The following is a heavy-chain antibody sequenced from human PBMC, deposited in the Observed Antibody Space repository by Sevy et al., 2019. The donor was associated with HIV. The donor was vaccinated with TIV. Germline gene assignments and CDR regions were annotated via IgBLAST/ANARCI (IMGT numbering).Heavy chain of an antibody. Sequence: GGSLRLSYAASGFTFSGSAMLWVRQASGKGLEWVGRIRSKANSYAKAYAASVKGRFTISRDDSKNKAYLHMNSLKTEDTAVYYCTRHCERVVVAATGYYYYMDVWGKGTTVTVSS. CDR2: IRSKANSYAK. V-gene: IGHV3-73*01. CDR1: GFTFSGSA. CDR3: TRHCERVVVAATGYYYYMDV. D-gene: IGHD2-15*01. J-gene: IGHJ6*03.